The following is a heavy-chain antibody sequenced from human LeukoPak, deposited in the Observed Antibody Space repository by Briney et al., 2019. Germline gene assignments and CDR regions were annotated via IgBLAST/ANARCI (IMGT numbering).Heavy chain of an antibody. Sequence: GGSLRLSCAASGFTVSKNYMSWVRQAPGKGLEWVSVIYSGGSTYYADSVKGRFTISRDNSKNTLYLQMNSLRAEDTAVYYCAGDSPGLVPPPNYYYGMDVWGQGTTVTVSS. D-gene: IGHD2-2*01. CDR1: GFTVSKNY. V-gene: IGHV3-53*05. J-gene: IGHJ6*02. CDR2: IYSGGST. CDR3: AGDSPGLVPPPNYYYGMDV.